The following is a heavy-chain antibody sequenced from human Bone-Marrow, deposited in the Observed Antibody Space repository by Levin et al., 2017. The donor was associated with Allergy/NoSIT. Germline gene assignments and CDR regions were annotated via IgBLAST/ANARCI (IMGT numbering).Heavy chain of an antibody. J-gene: IGHJ4*02. CDR2: ISYDGSNK. CDR1: GFTFSSYA. Sequence: GGSLRLSCAASGFTFSSYAMHWVRQAPGKGLEWVAVISYDGSNKYYADSVKGRFTISRDNSKNTLYLQMNSLRAEDTAVYYCARDGTYGSGSYNYFDYWGQGTLVTVSS. CDR3: ARDGTYGSGSYNYFDY. V-gene: IGHV3-30-3*01. D-gene: IGHD3-10*01.